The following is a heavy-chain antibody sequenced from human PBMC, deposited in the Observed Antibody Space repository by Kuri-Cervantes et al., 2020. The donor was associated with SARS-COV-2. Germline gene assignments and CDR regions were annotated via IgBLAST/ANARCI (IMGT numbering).Heavy chain of an antibody. CDR1: GYSISSGYY. CDR3: ARESSRDGYNLGGGY. D-gene: IGHD5-24*01. V-gene: IGHV4-38-2*02. Sequence: SETLSLTCDVSGYSISSGYYWGWIRQPPGKGLEWIGSIYYSGRIYYNPSLKSRVTISVDTSKNQFSLKLSSVTTADTAVYYCARESSRDGYNLGGGYWGQGTLVTVSS. J-gene: IGHJ4*02. CDR2: IYYSGRI.